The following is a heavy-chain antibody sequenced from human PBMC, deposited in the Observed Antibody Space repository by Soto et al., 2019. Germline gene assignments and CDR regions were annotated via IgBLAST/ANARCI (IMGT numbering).Heavy chain of an antibody. CDR2: ISYSGST. J-gene: IGHJ4*02. D-gene: IGHD4-17*01. Sequence: SETLSLTCTVSGGSLSSSNYHRGCIRQPPGKGLGLSGSISYSGSTYYNPSLKRRVTISVYTSKNQMSLKLSSVTAADTAVYYCARHLQDYGDSLDYWGQGTLVTVSS. CDR1: GGSLSSSNYH. V-gene: IGHV4-39*01. CDR3: ARHLQDYGDSLDY.